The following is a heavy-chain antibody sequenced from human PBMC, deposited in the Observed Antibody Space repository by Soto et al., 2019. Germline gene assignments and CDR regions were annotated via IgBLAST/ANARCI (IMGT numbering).Heavy chain of an antibody. V-gene: IGHV3-74*01. CDR2: INSDGSST. CDR1: GFTFSSYW. CDR3: ARVRYYDSSGYVFDY. Sequence: GGSLRLSCAASGFTFSSYWMHWVRPAPGKGLVWVSRINSDGSSTSYADSVKGRFTISRDNAKNTLYLQMNSLRAEDTAVYYCARVRYYDSSGYVFDYWGQGTLVT. J-gene: IGHJ4*02. D-gene: IGHD3-22*01.